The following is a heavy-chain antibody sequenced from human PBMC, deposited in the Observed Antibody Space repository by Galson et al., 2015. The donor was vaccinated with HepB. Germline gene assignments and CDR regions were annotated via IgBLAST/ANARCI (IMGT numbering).Heavy chain of an antibody. J-gene: IGHJ6*03. V-gene: IGHV1-2*02. CDR2: INPNSGGT. CDR3: ARKTYYYGSGDYMDV. Sequence: SVKVSCKASGYTFTGYYMHWVRQAPGQGLEWMGWINPNSGGTNYAQKFQGRVTMTRDASISTAYMELSRLRSDDTAVYYCARKTYYYGSGDYMDVWGKGITVTVSS. CDR1: GYTFTGYY. D-gene: IGHD3-10*01.